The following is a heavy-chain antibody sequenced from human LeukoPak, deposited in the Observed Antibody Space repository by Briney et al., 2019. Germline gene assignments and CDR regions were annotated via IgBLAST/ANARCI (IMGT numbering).Heavy chain of an antibody. V-gene: IGHV1-8*01. CDR2: MNPNSGNT. Sequence: ASVKVSCKASGYTFTSYDINWVRQATGQGLEWIGWMNPNSGNTGYARKFQGRVTMTRNTSISTAYMELSSLRSEDTAVYYCARGDCSSTSCLDYYYYGMDVWGQGTTVTVSS. CDR1: GYTFTSYD. CDR3: ARGDCSSTSCLDYYYYGMDV. D-gene: IGHD2-2*01. J-gene: IGHJ6*02.